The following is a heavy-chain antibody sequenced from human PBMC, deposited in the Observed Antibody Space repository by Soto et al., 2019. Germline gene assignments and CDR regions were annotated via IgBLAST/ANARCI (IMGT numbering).Heavy chain of an antibody. J-gene: IGHJ6*03. CDR1: GGSISSGGYY. D-gene: IGHD3-3*01. CDR2: IYYSGST. V-gene: IGHV4-31*03. CDR3: ARSLITIFGVPSVKQPGVSYYYYMDV. Sequence: SETLSLTCTVSGGSISSGGYYWSWIRQHPGKGLEWIGYIYYSGSTYYNPSLKSRVTISVDTSKNQFSLKLSSVTAADTAVYYCARSLITIFGVPSVKQPGVSYYYYMDVWGKGTTVTVSS.